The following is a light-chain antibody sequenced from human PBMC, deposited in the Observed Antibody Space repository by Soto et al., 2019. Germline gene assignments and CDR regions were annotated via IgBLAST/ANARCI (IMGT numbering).Light chain of an antibody. J-gene: IGKJ4*01. CDR1: QSVSSSY. Sequence: EIVLTPSPGTLSLSPVERATLSCRASQSVSSSYLAWYQQKPGQAPRLLIYGASSRATGIPDRFSGSGSGTDFTLTISSLQPDDFATYYCQQYNSYPLTFGGGTKVDIK. V-gene: IGKV3-20*01. CDR3: QQYNSYPLT. CDR2: GAS.